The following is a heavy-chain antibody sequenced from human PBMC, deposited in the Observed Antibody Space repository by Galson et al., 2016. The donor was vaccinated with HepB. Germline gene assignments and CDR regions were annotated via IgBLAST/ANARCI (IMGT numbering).Heavy chain of an antibody. V-gene: IGHV3-23*01. Sequence: SLRLSCAACGFSFSTYAMTWVRQAPEKGLEWVSTISHSGDTTSYADSVKGRFTISRDNSENTLYLQMNSLRAEDTAIYYCAKGRGAGHKGREWYFDYWGQGTLVTVSS. J-gene: IGHJ4*02. D-gene: IGHD3-3*01. CDR3: AKGRGAGHKGREWYFDY. CDR1: GFSFSTYA. CDR2: ISHSGDTT.